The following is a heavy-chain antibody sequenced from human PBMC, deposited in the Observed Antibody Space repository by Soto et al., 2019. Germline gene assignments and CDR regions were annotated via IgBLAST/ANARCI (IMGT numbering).Heavy chain of an antibody. CDR2: INAGNGNT. J-gene: IGHJ3*02. Sequence: ASVKVSCKASGYTFTTYAMHWVRQAPGERFEWMGWINAGNGNTKYSQKLQGRVTFTRDTSASTAYMELSSLRSEDTAVYYCAREFKTTSMKEPRDAFDIWGQGTLVT. D-gene: IGHD2-8*01. CDR3: AREFKTTSMKEPRDAFDI. V-gene: IGHV1-3*01. CDR1: GYTFTTYA.